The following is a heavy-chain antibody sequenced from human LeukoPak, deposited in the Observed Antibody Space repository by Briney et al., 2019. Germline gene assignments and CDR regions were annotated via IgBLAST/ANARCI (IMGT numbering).Heavy chain of an antibody. V-gene: IGHV3-30-3*01. CDR2: ISYDGSNK. Sequence: PGRSLRLSCAASGFTFSSYAMHWVRQAPGKGLEWVAVISYDGSNKYYADSVKGRFTISRDNSKNTLYLQMNSLRAEDTAVYYCARGDTAMAPPFDYLGYWGQGTLVTVPS. J-gene: IGHJ4*02. D-gene: IGHD5-18*01. CDR3: ARGDTAMAPPFDYLGY. CDR1: GFTFSSYA.